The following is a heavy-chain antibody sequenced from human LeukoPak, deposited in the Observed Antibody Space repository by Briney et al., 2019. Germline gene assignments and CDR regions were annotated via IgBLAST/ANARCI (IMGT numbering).Heavy chain of an antibody. V-gene: IGHV1-8*01. J-gene: IGHJ4*02. CDR2: INPSSGNT. CDR1: GYTFTSYD. D-gene: IGHD1-14*01. CDR3: ARGPPEHPQGY. Sequence: ASVKVSCKASGYTFTSYDINWVRQATGQGLVWMGWINPSSGNTGFAQKFQGRVTMTRNTSISTAYMELSSLTSEDTAVYYCARGPPEHPQGYWGQGTLVTVSS.